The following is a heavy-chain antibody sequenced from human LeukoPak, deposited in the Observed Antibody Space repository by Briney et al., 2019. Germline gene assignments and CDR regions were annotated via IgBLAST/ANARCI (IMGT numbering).Heavy chain of an antibody. CDR2: INHSGST. J-gene: IGHJ4*02. D-gene: IGHD1-26*01. CDR1: GGSFSGYY. Sequence: RSSETLSLTCAVYGGSFSGYYWSWIRQPPGKGLEWIGEINHSGSTNYNPSLKSRVTISVDTSKNQFSLKLSSVTAADTAVYYCARGLVGATYVFDYWGQGTLVTVSS. V-gene: IGHV4-34*01. CDR3: ARGLVGATYVFDY.